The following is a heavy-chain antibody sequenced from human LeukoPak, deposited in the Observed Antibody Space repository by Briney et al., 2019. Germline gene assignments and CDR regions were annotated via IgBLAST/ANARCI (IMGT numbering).Heavy chain of an antibody. Sequence: DSVKVSCKASGYTFSGTGWYLYWLRQAPGQGLECMGWIPPNNGDTAYAQKFEGRVAMTRDTSISTAYMELRRLQPDDTAVYFCARDGPAQMIDLDYWGQGTLVTVSS. CDR1: GYTFSGTGWY. J-gene: IGHJ4*02. CDR3: ARDGPAQMIDLDY. D-gene: IGHD2-21*01. CDR2: IPPNNGDT. V-gene: IGHV1-2*02.